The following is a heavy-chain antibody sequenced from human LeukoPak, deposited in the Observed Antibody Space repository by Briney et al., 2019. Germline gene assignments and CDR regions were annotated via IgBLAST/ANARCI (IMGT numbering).Heavy chain of an antibody. V-gene: IGHV4-39*01. D-gene: IGHD2/OR15-2a*01. CDR2: IYYSGST. CDR1: GGSISSSSYY. Sequence: PSETLSLTCTVSGGSISSSSYYWGWIRQPPGKGLEWIGSIYYSGSTYYNPSLKSRVTISVDTSKNQFSLKLSSVTAADTAVYYCARRRPFLIDYWGQGTLVTVSS. J-gene: IGHJ4*02. CDR3: ARRRPFLIDY.